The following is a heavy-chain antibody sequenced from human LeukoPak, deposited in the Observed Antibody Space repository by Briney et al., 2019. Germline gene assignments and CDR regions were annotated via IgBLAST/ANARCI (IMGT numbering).Heavy chain of an antibody. J-gene: IGHJ4*02. CDR3: AKDPRPRTYCTNGVCSLFDY. Sequence: PGGSLRLSCAASGFTFSSYGMHWVRQAPGKGLEWVAVISYDGSNKYYADSVKGRFTISRDNSKNTLYLQMNSLRAEDTAVYYCAKDPRPRTYCTNGVCSLFDYWGQGTLVTVSS. CDR1: GFTFSSYG. D-gene: IGHD2-8*01. CDR2: ISYDGSNK. V-gene: IGHV3-30*18.